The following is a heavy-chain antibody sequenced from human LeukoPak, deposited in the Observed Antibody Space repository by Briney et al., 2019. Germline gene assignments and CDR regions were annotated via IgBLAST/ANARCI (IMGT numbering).Heavy chain of an antibody. J-gene: IGHJ6*02. CDR1: GFTFGDHA. CDR3: TRGPIQLWIHNAMDV. D-gene: IGHD5-18*01. V-gene: IGHV3-49*04. CDR2: IRSRAYRGTT. Sequence: GGSLRLPCTTSGFTFGDHAMSWVRQAPGKGLEWVGFIRSRAYRGTTEYAASVKDRFIISREDSRNIAYLQMNSLRIEDTAVYYCTRGPIQLWIHNAMDVWGQGTTVIVSS.